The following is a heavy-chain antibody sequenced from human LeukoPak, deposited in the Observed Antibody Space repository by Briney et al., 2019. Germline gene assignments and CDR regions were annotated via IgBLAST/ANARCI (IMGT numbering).Heavy chain of an antibody. CDR1: GFTFSTYA. CDR3: AKDLRYYDSSGYFY. D-gene: IGHD3-22*01. CDR2: ISTSGDRT. V-gene: IGHV3-23*01. J-gene: IGHJ4*02. Sequence: GGSLRLSCAASGFTFSTYAMTWVRQAPGKGLEWVSGISTSGDRTYYADSVKGRFTISRDNSKNTLYLQMNSLRAEDTAVYYCAKDLRYYDSSGYFYWGQGTLVTVSS.